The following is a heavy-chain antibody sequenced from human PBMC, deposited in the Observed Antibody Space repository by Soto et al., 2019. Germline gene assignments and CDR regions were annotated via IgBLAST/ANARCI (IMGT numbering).Heavy chain of an antibody. CDR1: GGTFSSYA. V-gene: IGHV1-18*01. J-gene: IGHJ4*02. D-gene: IGHD6-19*01. CDR3: ARAEAVPADFDY. Sequence: ASVKVSCKASGGTFSSYAISWVRQAPGQGLEWMGWISAYNGNTNYAQKLQGRVTMTTDTSTSTAYMELSSLRSEDTAVYYCARAEAVPADFDYWGQGTLVTVSS. CDR2: ISAYNGNT.